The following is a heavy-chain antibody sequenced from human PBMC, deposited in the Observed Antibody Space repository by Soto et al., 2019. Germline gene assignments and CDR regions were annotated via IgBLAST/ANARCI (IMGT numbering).Heavy chain of an antibody. Sequence: QAQLVQSGAEVKKPGASVKVSCKASGYTFTSYDINWVRQAPGQGLEWLGWMNPNRGRTGYAQNFQGSVTETRNISIKTAPMELSSLRSEDAAVYYCAREWKFDFWRKGLDVWGQEPTVTVSS. J-gene: IGHJ6*02. CDR1: GYTFTSYD. CDR3: AREWKFDFWRKGLDV. V-gene: IGHV1-8*01. D-gene: IGHD3-3*01. CDR2: MNPNRGRT.